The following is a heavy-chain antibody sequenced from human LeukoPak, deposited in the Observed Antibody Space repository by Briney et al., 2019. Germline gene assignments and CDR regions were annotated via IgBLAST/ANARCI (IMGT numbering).Heavy chain of an antibody. CDR1: GFTFSSYA. V-gene: IGHV3-23*01. J-gene: IGHJ3*02. Sequence: GGSLRLSCAASGFTFSSYAMSWVRQAPGKGLEWVSAISGSGGSTYYADSVKGRFTISRDNSKNTLCLQMNSLRAEDTAVYYCAKDREYYDILTGYYTDAFDIWGQGTMVTVSS. CDR2: ISGSGGST. CDR3: AKDREYYDILTGYYTDAFDI. D-gene: IGHD3-9*01.